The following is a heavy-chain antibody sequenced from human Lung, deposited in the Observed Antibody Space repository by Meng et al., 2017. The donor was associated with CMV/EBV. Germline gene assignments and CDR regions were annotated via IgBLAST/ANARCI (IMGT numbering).Heavy chain of an antibody. Sequence: GGSLRLXCAASGFNVGTYWMTWVRQAPGKGLQWVANINQEGNWRAYVDSVKGRFTISRDNARNSLYLQMNSLRPEDTGVFYCARVPSSGYSPFDSWGPGTXVTVSS. J-gene: IGHJ4*02. CDR3: ARVPSSGYSPFDS. V-gene: IGHV3-7*04. D-gene: IGHD3-22*01. CDR2: INQEGNWR. CDR1: GFNVGTYW.